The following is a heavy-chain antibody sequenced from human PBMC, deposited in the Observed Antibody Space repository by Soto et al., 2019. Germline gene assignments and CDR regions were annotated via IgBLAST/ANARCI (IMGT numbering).Heavy chain of an antibody. CDR3: TRLYPSGYDPTG. D-gene: IGHD5-12*01. V-gene: IGHV3-73*01. J-gene: IGHJ4*02. CDR2: IRSKANSYAT. CDR1: GFTFSGSA. Sequence: EVQLVESGGGLVQPGGSLKLSCAASGFTFSGSAMHWVRQASGKGLEWVGRIRSKANSYATAYAASVKGRFPISRDDSKNTAYLQMNSLKTEDTAVYYCTRLYPSGYDPTGWGQGTLVTVSS.